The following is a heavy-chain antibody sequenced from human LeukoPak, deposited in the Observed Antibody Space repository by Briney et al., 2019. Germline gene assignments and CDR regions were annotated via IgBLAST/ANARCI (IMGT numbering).Heavy chain of an antibody. Sequence: PGRSLRLSCAASGFTFSSYGMHWVRQAPGKGLEWVAVISYDGSNKYYADSVKGRFTISRDNSKNTLYLQMNSLRAEDTAVYYCASARAPRYYYDSSGYQDYWGQGTLATVSS. CDR1: GFTFSSYG. V-gene: IGHV3-30*03. CDR3: ASARAPRYYYDSSGYQDY. CDR2: ISYDGSNK. D-gene: IGHD3-22*01. J-gene: IGHJ4*02.